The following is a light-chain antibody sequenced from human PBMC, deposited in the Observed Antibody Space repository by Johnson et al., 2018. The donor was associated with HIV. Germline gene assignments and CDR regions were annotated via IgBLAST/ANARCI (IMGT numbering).Light chain of an antibody. CDR2: DNN. Sequence: QSVLTQPPSVSAAPGQKVTISCSGSSSNIGNNYVSWYQQLPGTAPKLLIYDNNKRPSGIPTRFSGSKSGTSATLAITGLQTGDESDYYCGTWDSSLSAGFFGTGTKVTVL. CDR3: GTWDSSLSAGF. V-gene: IGLV1-51*01. CDR1: SSNIGNNY. J-gene: IGLJ1*01.